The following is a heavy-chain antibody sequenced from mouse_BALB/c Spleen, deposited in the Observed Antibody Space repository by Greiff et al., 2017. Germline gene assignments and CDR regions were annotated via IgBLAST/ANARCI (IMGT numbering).Heavy chain of an antibody. CDR1: GFSLTGYG. D-gene: IGHD1-1*01. J-gene: IGHJ2*01. CDR2: IWGDGST. V-gene: IGHV2-6-7*01. Sequence: QVQLQQSGPGLVAPSQSLSITCTVSGFSLTGYGVNWVRQPPGKGLEWLGMIWGDGSTDYNSALKSRLSISKDNSKSQVFLKMNSLQTDDTARYYCAREGHSTDGSSPSFDYWGQGTTLTVSA. CDR3: AREGHSTDGSSPSFDY.